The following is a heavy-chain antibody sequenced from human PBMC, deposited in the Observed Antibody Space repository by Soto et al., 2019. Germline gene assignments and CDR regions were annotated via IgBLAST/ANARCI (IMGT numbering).Heavy chain of an antibody. CDR2: ISGSGGST. J-gene: IGHJ6*02. CDR3: AKAPGAYYYYGMDV. D-gene: IGHD7-27*01. V-gene: IGHV3-23*01. CDR1: GFTFSSYA. Sequence: GGSLRLSCAASGFTFSSYAMSWVRQAPGKGLEWVSAISGSGGSTYYADSVKGRFTISRDNSKNTLYLQMNSLRAEDTAVYYCAKAPGAYYYYGMDVWGQGTTVTVSS.